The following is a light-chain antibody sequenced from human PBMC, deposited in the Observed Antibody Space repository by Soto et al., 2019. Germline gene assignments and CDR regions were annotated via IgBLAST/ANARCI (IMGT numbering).Light chain of an antibody. CDR1: GNDVGAYNC. J-gene: IGLJ1*01. CDR2: GVV. V-gene: IGLV2-11*01. Sequence: QSVLTQPRSVSGSPGQSVTISCTGTGNDVGAYNCVSWYQQHPGRPPKLLIYGVVRWPSGVPDRFSGSKSGNTASLTISGLQAEDEADYYCAAWDDNLNGPGYVFGTGTKVTVL. CDR3: AAWDDNLNGPGYV.